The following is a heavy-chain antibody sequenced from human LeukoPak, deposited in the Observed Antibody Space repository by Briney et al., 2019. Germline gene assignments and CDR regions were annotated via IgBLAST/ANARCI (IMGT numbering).Heavy chain of an antibody. V-gene: IGHV3-48*03. CDR2: ISSSGSTI. J-gene: IGHJ4*02. Sequence: GGSLRLSCAASGFTFSSYEMNWVRQAPGKGLEWVSYISSSGSTIYYADSVKGRFTTSRDNAKNSLYLQMNSLRAEDTAVYYCARVGGSYMGDYFDYWGQGTLVTVSS. D-gene: IGHD1-26*01. CDR3: ARVGGSYMGDYFDY. CDR1: GFTFSSYE.